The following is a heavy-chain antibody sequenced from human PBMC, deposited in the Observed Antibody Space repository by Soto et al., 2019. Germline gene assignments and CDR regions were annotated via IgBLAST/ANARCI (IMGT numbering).Heavy chain of an antibody. CDR2: IIPIFGTA. D-gene: IGHD2-15*01. CDR1: GGTFSSYA. CDR3: AKIGYCSGGSCQYYYYYGMDV. V-gene: IGHV1-69*06. Sequence: SVKVSCKASGGTFSSYAISWVRQAPGQGLEWMGGIIPIFGTANYAQKFQGRVTITADKSTSTAYMELSSLRSEDTAVYYCAKIGYCSGGSCQYYYYYGMDVWGQGTTVTVSS. J-gene: IGHJ6*02.